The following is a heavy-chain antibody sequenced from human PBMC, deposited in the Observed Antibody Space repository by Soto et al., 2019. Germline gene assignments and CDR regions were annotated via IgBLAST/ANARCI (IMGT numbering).Heavy chain of an antibody. CDR3: VRISVRPRAIRTAPGRWYFDL. Sequence: QVQLVESGGGLVKPGGSLRLSCAASGFSFSDYYMSWIRQAPGKGLEWISYISTSGSTLFYADSVKGRFTISRDNARNSLYLQISSLRAEDTAVYYCVRISVRPRAIRTAPGRWYFDLWGRGALDTVSS. CDR1: GFSFSDYY. CDR2: ISTSGSTL. J-gene: IGHJ2*01. V-gene: IGHV3-11*01. D-gene: IGHD1-1*01.